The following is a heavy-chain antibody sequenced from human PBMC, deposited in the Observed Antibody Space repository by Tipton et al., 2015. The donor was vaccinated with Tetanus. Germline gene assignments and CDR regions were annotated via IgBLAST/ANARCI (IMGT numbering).Heavy chain of an antibody. V-gene: IGHV4-59*01. CDR1: GGSISSYY. D-gene: IGHD4-23*01. J-gene: IGHJ6*02. CDR3: ARDLRDYGGNSYYYCGMDV. Sequence: LRLSCTVSGGSISSYYWSWIRQPPGKGLEWIGYIYYSGSTNYNPSLKSRVTISVDTSKNQFSLKLSSVTAADTAVYYCARDLRDYGGNSYYYCGMDVWGQGPAVTVSS. CDR2: IYYSGST.